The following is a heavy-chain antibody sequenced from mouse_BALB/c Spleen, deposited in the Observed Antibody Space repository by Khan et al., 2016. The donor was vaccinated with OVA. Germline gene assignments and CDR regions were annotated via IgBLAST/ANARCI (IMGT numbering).Heavy chain of an antibody. CDR3: DRTARIKD. CDR1: GYSITSGYG. D-gene: IGHD1-2*01. CDR2: ISYSGST. V-gene: IGHV3-2*02. Sequence: EVQLQESGPGLVKPSQSLSLTCTVTGYSITSGYGWNWIRQFPGNKLEWMGYISYSGSTNYNPSLNSRISITRDTSKNQFFLQLNSVTTEETATYYCDRTARIKDWGQGTTRTVSS. J-gene: IGHJ2*01.